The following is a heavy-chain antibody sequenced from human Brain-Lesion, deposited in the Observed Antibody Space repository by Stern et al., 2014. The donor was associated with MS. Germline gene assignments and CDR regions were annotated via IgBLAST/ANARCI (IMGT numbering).Heavy chain of an antibody. CDR2: IYYSGNT. J-gene: IGHJ5*02. D-gene: IGHD2-15*01. CDR1: GGSVSSTSYA. CDR3: AGEEDIRYCSGGSCTGNWFDP. Sequence: QLVESGPGLVKPSETLSLTCTVAGGSVSSTSYAWAWIRQPPGKGLEWIGNIYYSGNTYYSPSLKGRLTLSLDTSKDPFSLQRRFVTAADTAVYYCAGEEDIRYCSGGSCTGNWFDPWGQGTLVTVSS. V-gene: IGHV4-39*01.